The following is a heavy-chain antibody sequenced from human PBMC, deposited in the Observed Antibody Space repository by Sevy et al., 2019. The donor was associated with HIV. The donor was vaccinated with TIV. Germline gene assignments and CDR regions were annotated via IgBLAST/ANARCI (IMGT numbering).Heavy chain of an antibody. CDR1: GSTLTALS. D-gene: IGHD3-22*01. CDR3: ASAREYCSDNSGYLDY. J-gene: IGHJ4*02. V-gene: IGHV1-24*01. Sequence: ASVKVSCKVSGSTLTALSMHWVRQAPGKGLEWMGRFDPEDGETIYAQKFQGRVIMTEDTSTDTAYVDLSNLRSEDTAVYYCASAREYCSDNSGYLDYWGQGTLVTVSS. CDR2: FDPEDGET.